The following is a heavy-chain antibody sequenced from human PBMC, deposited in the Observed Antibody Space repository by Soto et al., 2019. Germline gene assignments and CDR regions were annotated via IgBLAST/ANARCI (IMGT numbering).Heavy chain of an antibody. Sequence: ASVKVSCKVSGYTLTELSMHWVRQAPGKGLEWMGGFDPEDGETIYAQKFQGRVTMTEDRSTDTAYMELSSLRSEDAAVYYCATYRNYYDSSGYVYWGQGTLVTVSS. CDR2: FDPEDGET. D-gene: IGHD3-22*01. CDR3: ATYRNYYDSSGYVY. CDR1: GYTLTELS. J-gene: IGHJ4*02. V-gene: IGHV1-24*01.